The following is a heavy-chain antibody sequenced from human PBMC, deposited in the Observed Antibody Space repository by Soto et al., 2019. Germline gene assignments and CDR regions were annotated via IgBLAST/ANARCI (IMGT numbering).Heavy chain of an antibody. CDR1: GGTFSSYA. V-gene: IGHV1-69*12. J-gene: IGHJ3*02. CDR3: ARPITMVRGDAFDI. D-gene: IGHD3-10*01. CDR2: IIPIFGTA. Sequence: QVQLVQSGAAVKKPGSSVKVSCTASGGTFSSYAISWVRQAPGQGLEWMGGIIPIFGTANYAQKFQGRVTITADESTSTAYMELSSLRSEDTAVYYCARPITMVRGDAFDIWGQGTMVTVSS.